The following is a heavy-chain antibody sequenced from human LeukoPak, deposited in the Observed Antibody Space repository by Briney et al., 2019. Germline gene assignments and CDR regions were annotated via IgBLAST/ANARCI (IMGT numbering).Heavy chain of an antibody. CDR1: GGSISSSSYY. D-gene: IGHD6-19*01. CDR3: ARARQWLVYFDY. V-gene: IGHV4-39*07. CDR2: IYYSGST. Sequence: SETLSLTCTVPGGSISSSSYYWGWIRQPPGKGLEWIGSIYYSGSTYYNPSLKSRVTISVDTSKNQFSLKLSSVTAADTAVYYCARARQWLVYFDYWGQGTLVTVSS. J-gene: IGHJ4*02.